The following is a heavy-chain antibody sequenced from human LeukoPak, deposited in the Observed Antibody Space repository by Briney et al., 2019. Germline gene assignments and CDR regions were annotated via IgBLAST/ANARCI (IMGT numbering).Heavy chain of an antibody. CDR3: ARETTGYDLDY. V-gene: IGHV3-7*01. CDR1: GITFSDYW. CDR2: IKQDGSEK. J-gene: IGHJ4*02. Sequence: GGSLRLSCAVSGITFSDYWMTWVRQAPGKGLEWVANIKQDGSEKNYVDSVKGRFTISRDNAKNPLYLQMNSLRVEDTAFYYCARETTGYDLDYWGQGTLVTVSS. D-gene: IGHD5-12*01.